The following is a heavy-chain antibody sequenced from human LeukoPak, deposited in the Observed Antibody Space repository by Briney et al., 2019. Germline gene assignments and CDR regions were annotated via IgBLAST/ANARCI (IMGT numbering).Heavy chain of an antibody. CDR2: INAHGSQQ. Sequence: GGSLRLSCAASGFMFSDHWMSWVRQAPGKGPEWVANINAHGSQQYSVDSLKGRFTVSRDNAKKSLYLQMNDLRAEDTAVYYCARDTSGLATGYSGYDYFDYWGQGTLVTVSS. D-gene: IGHD5-12*01. V-gene: IGHV3-7*01. J-gene: IGHJ4*02. CDR3: ARDTSGLATGYSGYDYFDY. CDR1: GFMFSDHW.